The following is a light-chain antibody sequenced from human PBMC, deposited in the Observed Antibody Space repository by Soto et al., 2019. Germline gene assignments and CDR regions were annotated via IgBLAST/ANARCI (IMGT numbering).Light chain of an antibody. J-gene: IGKJ4*01. CDR2: KAS. CDR1: QSIISY. Sequence: DIQMTQSPSSLSASVGDRVTITCRASQSIISYLNWYQQKPGKAPKLLIYKASTLKSGVPSRFSGSGSGTEFTLTVSSLQPEDFATYYCVQHYSYPLTFGGGTKVDI. V-gene: IGKV1-17*01. CDR3: VQHYSYPLT.